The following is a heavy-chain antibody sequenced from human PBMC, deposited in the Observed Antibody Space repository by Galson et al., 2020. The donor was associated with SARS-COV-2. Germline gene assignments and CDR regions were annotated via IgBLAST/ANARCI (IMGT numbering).Heavy chain of an antibody. CDR1: GGSFSGYY. V-gene: IGHV4-34*01. J-gene: IGHJ5*02. Sequence: SETLSLTCAVYGGSFSGYYWSWIRQPPGKGLEWIGEINHSGSTNYNPSLKSRVTISVDTSKNQFSLKLSSVTAADTAVYYCARICKLEWFDPWGQGTLVTVSS. D-gene: IGHD1-1*01. CDR2: INHSGST. CDR3: ARICKLEWFDP.